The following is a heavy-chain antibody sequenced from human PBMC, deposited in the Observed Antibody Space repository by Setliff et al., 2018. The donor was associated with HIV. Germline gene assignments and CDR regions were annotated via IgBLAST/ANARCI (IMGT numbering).Heavy chain of an antibody. J-gene: IGHJ3*02. Sequence: SETLSLTCAVSGGSISSSNWWSWVRQPPGKGLEWIGEIYHSGSTNYNPSLKSRVTISIDKSKNQFSLKLSSVTAADTAVYYCARDSGGSPLLDAFDIWGQGTMVTVSS. CDR3: ARDSGGSPLLDAFDI. V-gene: IGHV4-4*02. D-gene: IGHD1-26*01. CDR2: IYHSGST. CDR1: GGSISSSNW.